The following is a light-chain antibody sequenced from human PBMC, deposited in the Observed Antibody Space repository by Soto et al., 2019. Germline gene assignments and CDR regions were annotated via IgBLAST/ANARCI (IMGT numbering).Light chain of an antibody. J-gene: IGLJ1*01. Sequence: QSVLTQPPSASGSPGQSVTISCTGTSSDVGNYNYVSWYQHHPGKAPKLMIYEVSKRPSGVPDRFSGSKSGNTASLTVSWLQAEDEADYYCSSYAGSNNFVFGTGTKLTVL. CDR1: SSDVGNYNY. CDR2: EVS. V-gene: IGLV2-8*01. CDR3: SSYAGSNNFV.